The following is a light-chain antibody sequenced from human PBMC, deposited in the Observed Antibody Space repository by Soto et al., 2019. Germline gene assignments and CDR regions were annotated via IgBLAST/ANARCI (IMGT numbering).Light chain of an antibody. V-gene: IGKV3-15*01. CDR2: GAS. CDR3: QQYNNWLYT. J-gene: IGKJ2*01. CDR1: QSVSSN. Sequence: EIVMTQSPATLSVSPGERATLSCRASQSVSSNLAWYQQKPGQAPRLLIYGASTRATGIPARFSGSGSGTEFTLTISSLQSEDFAVYYCQQYNNWLYTFGQGTK.